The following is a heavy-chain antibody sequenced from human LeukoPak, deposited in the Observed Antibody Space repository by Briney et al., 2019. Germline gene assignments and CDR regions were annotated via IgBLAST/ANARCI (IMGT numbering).Heavy chain of an antibody. D-gene: IGHD5-12*01. CDR1: GFTFSSYA. CDR2: ISYDGSNK. Sequence: GGSLRLSCAASGFTFSSYAMHWVRQAPGKGLEWVAVISYDGSNKYYADSVKGRFTISRDNAKNSLSLQMNSLRVEDTAVYYCARAIGGYDSYWGQGTLVTVSS. V-gene: IGHV3-30-3*01. J-gene: IGHJ4*02. CDR3: ARAIGGYDSY.